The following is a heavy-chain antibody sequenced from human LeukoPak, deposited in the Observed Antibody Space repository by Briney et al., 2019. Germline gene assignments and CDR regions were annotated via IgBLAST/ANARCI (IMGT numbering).Heavy chain of an antibody. CDR1: GGSFSGYY. CDR3: ARQINQQLVADWFDP. D-gene: IGHD6-13*01. Sequence: SETLSLTCAVYGGSFSGYYWSWIRQPPRKGLEWIGSIYYSGSTYYNPSLKSRVTISVDTSKNQFSLKLSSVTAADTAVYYCARQINQQLVADWFDPWGQGTLVTVSS. V-gene: IGHV4-34*01. J-gene: IGHJ5*02. CDR2: IYYSGST.